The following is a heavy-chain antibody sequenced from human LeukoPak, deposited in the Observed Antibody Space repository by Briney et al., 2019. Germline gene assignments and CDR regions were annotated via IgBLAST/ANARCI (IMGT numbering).Heavy chain of an antibody. CDR2: IYYSGST. CDR1: GGSISSSSYY. D-gene: IGHD1-26*01. J-gene: IGHJ4*02. V-gene: IGHV4-39*01. Sequence: ASETLSLTCTVSGGSISSSSYYWGWIRQPPGKGLEWIGSIYYSGSTYYNPSLKSRVTISVDTSKNQFSLKLSSVTAADTAVYYCASPLSPGATSCLHYWGQGTLVTVSS. CDR3: ASPLSPGATSCLHY.